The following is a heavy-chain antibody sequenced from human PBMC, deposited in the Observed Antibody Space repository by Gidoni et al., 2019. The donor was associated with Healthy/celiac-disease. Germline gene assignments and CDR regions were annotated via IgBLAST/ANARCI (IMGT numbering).Heavy chain of an antibody. Sequence: EVQLVESGGGLVQPGGSLRLSCAASGFTFSSYEMNWVCQAPGKGLEWVSYISSSGSTIYYADSVKGRFTISRDNAKNSLYLQMNSLRAEDTAVYYCARSVVTTVDYWGQGTLVTVSS. D-gene: IGHD2-21*02. CDR3: ARSVVTTVDY. J-gene: IGHJ4*02. CDR2: ISSSGSTI. V-gene: IGHV3-48*03. CDR1: GFTFSSYE.